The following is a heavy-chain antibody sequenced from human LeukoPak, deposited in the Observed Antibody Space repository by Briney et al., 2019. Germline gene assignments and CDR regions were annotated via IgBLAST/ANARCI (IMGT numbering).Heavy chain of an antibody. CDR3: ARDATMVPLYYYYYMDV. Sequence: PGGSLRLSCAASGFTFRNYNMNWVRQAPGKGLEWVSSINSSSGYIYYADSVKGRFTISRDNAKNSLYLQMNSLRAEDTAVYYCARDATMVPLYYYYYMDVWGKGTTVTVSS. J-gene: IGHJ6*03. CDR2: INSSSGYI. D-gene: IGHD3-10*01. CDR1: GFTFRNYN. V-gene: IGHV3-21*01.